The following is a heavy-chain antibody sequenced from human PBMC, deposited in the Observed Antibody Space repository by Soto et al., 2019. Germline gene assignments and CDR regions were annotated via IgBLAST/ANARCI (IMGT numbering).Heavy chain of an antibody. V-gene: IGHV4-31*04. Sequence: QVRLQEAGPGLVKPSQTLSLTCTVSGGSMCSGGYYWSWIRQHPEKGLDYIGDFYDSGSTDYNPSLKCRVTISVDTAKNQFSLMLRSVTAADTAVYYCAISPGGYGWFDPWGQGTLVTVSS. CDR2: FYDSGST. J-gene: IGHJ5*02. CDR1: GGSMCSGGYY. D-gene: IGHD5-12*01. CDR3: AISPGGYGWFDP.